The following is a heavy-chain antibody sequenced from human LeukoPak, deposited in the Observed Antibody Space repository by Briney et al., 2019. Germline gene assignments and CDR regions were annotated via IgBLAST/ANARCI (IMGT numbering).Heavy chain of an antibody. Sequence: SETLSLTCTVSGGSISSYYWSWIRQPPGKGLEWIGYIYYSGSTNYNPSLKSRVTISVDTSKNQFSLKLSSVTAADTAVYYCARYDSRGGHFHYGGKGTLVTVSS. CDR2: IYYSGST. CDR3: ARYDSRGGHFHY. J-gene: IGHJ4*02. V-gene: IGHV4-59*01. CDR1: GGSISSYY. D-gene: IGHD3-22*01.